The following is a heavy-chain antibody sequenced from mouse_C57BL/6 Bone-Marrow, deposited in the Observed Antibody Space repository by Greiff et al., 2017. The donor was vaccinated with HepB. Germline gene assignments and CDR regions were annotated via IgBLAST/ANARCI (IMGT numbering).Heavy chain of an antibody. Sequence: QVQLQQPGAELVKPGASVKMSCKASGYTFTSYWITWVKQRPGQGLEWIGDIYPGSGSTNYNEKFKSKATLTVDKSSSTAYMQLSILTSEDSAVYYCAAVYGYSYAMAYWGQGTSVTVSS. CDR3: AAVYGYSYAMAY. CDR1: GYTFTSYW. CDR2: IYPGSGST. V-gene: IGHV1-55*01. J-gene: IGHJ4*01. D-gene: IGHD2-2*01.